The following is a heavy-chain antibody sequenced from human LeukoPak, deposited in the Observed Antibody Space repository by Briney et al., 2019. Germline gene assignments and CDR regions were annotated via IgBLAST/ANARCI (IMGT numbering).Heavy chain of an antibody. CDR1: GFTISSNY. CDR3: ATESWYYFDY. D-gene: IGHD2-8*02. V-gene: IGHV3-66*01. CDR2: LHSGGHT. Sequence: GGSLRLSCAASGFTISSNYLSWVRQAPGKGLVWVSALHSGGHTFYADSVRGRFTISRDISKNTLYLQMNSLRAEDTAVYYCATESWYYFDYWGQGTLVTVSS. J-gene: IGHJ4*02.